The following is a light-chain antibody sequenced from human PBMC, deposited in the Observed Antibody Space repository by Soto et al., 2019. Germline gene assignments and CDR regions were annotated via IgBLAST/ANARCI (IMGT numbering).Light chain of an antibody. CDR3: QHFGNSLWT. CDR1: QSVSSSY. CDR2: GAS. V-gene: IGKV3-20*01. J-gene: IGKJ1*01. Sequence: EIVLTQSPGTLSLSPGERATLSCRASQSVSSSYLAWYQQQPGQAPRLLIYGASSRAIHTPDRFSGSGSGTDFTLTISGLEPEDFAVYYCQHFGNSLWTFGQGTKVDIK.